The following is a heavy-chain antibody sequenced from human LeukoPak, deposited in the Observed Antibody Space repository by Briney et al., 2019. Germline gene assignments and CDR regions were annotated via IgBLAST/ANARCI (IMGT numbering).Heavy chain of an antibody. CDR1: GFTFDDYA. V-gene: IGHV3-9*01. CDR3: AKDIGAVAGTLDY. J-gene: IGHJ4*02. Sequence: GGSLRLSCTVSGFTFDDYAMRWVRHTPGKGLEWVAGITWNRDNIGYGDSVKGRFTISRDNAKNSLYLQMNSLRAEDTALYYCAKDIGAVAGTLDYWGQGTLVTVSS. D-gene: IGHD6-19*01. CDR2: ITWNRDNI.